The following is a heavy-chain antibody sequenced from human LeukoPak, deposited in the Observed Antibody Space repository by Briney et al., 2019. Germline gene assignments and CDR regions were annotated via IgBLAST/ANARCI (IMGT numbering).Heavy chain of an antibody. V-gene: IGHV3-23*01. J-gene: IGHJ6*03. CDR2: ITASGGST. D-gene: IGHD1-26*01. CDR1: GFTFNNYA. CDR3: AKYTTXXXKWHXXYXDV. Sequence: RTGGSLRLSCASSGFTFNNYAMTWVRQAPGKGLEWVSSITASGGSTYYADSVKGRFTISRDNSKNTLYLQMNSLRAEDTAVYYCAKYTTXXXKWHXXYXDVWGXGTTVTVSS.